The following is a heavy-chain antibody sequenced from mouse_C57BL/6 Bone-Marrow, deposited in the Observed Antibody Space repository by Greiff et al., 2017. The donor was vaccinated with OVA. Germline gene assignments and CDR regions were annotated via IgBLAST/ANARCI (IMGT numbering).Heavy chain of an antibody. Sequence: QVQLQQSGPGLVQPSQSLSITCTVSGFSLTSYGVHWVRQSPGTGLEWLGVIWSGGSTDYNAAFISRLSISKDNSKSQVFFKMNSLQADDTSIYYCARKQYGNSAWFAYWGQGTLVTVSA. CDR2: IWSGGST. J-gene: IGHJ3*01. CDR1: GFSLTSYG. CDR3: ARKQYGNSAWFAY. V-gene: IGHV2-2*01. D-gene: IGHD2-10*02.